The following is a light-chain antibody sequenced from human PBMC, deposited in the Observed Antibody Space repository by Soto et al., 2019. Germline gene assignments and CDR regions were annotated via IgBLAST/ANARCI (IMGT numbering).Light chain of an antibody. CDR3: SSYTSSSTDV. V-gene: IGLV2-14*01. CDR1: SSDIGGSKY. J-gene: IGLJ1*01. CDR2: EVT. Sequence: SVLTQPASLSGSPGQSITISCAGTSSDIGGSKYVSWYQQHPGKAPKLIIYEVTYRPSGVSNRFSGSKSGNTASLTISGLQAEDEADYYCSSYTSSSTDVFGTGTKVTV.